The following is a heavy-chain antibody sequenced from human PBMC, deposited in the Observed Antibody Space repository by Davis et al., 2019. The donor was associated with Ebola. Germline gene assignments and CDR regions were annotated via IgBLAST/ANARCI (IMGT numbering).Heavy chain of an antibody. Sequence: ASVKVSCKASGYTFTSYYMHWVRQAPGQGLEWMGIINPSSGSTSYAEKFQGRVTMTRDTSTSTVYMDLSSLRSEDTAVYYCARERIVVVVAANEDYYYYGMDVWGKGTTVTVSS. D-gene: IGHD2-15*01. J-gene: IGHJ6*04. CDR2: INPSSGST. CDR3: ARERIVVVVAANEDYYYYGMDV. V-gene: IGHV1-46*01. CDR1: GYTFTSYY.